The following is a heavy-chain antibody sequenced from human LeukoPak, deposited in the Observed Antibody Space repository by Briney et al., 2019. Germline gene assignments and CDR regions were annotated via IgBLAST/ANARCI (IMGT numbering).Heavy chain of an antibody. D-gene: IGHD3-10*01. CDR3: AHISSYGSGSYSYYYYYMDV. J-gene: IGHJ6*03. V-gene: IGHV2-5*01. CDR2: IYWNDDK. CDR1: GFSLRTSGVG. Sequence: SGPTLVKHTQTLTLTCTFSGFSLRTSGVGVGWIRQPPGKALEWLALIYWNDDKRYSPSLKSRLTITKDTSKNQVVLTMTNMDLVDTATYYCAHISSYGSGSYSYYYYYMDVWGKGTTVTISS.